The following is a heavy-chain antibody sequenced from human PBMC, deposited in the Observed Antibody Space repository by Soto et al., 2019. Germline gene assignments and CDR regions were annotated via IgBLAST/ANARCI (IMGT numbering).Heavy chain of an antibody. Sequence: LRLSCAASGFTFTSYVMSWVRQAPGKGLEWVAGISGGGSTAFYADSVKGRFTISRDNAKNTVVLQMDSLRAEDTAIYYCAKDSNKYSSSLRGRYFDYWGQGTLVTVS. V-gene: IGHV3-23*01. CDR1: GFTFTSYV. J-gene: IGHJ4*02. CDR3: AKDSNKYSSSLRGRYFDY. CDR2: ISGGGSTA. D-gene: IGHD3-22*01.